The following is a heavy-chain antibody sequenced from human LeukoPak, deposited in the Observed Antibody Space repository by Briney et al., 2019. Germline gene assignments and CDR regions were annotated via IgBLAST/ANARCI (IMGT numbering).Heavy chain of an antibody. CDR3: AREIRGYSYGGYFDY. Sequence: GGSLRLSCAASGFTVSSNYMSGVRQAPGKGLEWVSVIYSGGSTYYAESVKGRFTISRDNSKNTLYLQMNSVRAEDTAVYYCAREIRGYSYGGYFDYWGQGTLVTVSS. J-gene: IGHJ4*02. CDR1: GFTVSSNY. V-gene: IGHV3-53*01. CDR2: IYSGGST. D-gene: IGHD5-18*01.